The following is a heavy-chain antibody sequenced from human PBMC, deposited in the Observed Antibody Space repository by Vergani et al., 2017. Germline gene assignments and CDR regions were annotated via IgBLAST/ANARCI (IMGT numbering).Heavy chain of an antibody. V-gene: IGHV1-2*02. CDR1: GYTFTDFY. CDR3: ARVGGLGSHDKDYYYYGMDV. J-gene: IGHJ6*02. D-gene: IGHD3-16*01. CDR2: INPNTGGT. Sequence: QVQMVQSGAEVRKPGASVKVSCKASGYTFTDFYMHWVRQAPGQGLEWIGWINPNTGGTNYALKFQGRVTMTRDTSSSTAYMELSRLRSDDTAVYSCARVGGLGSHDKDYYYYGMDVWGQGTTVTVSS.